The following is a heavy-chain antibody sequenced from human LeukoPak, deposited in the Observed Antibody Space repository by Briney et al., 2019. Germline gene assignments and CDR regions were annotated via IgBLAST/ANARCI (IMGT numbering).Heavy chain of an antibody. V-gene: IGHV4-30-2*01. J-gene: IGHJ4*02. D-gene: IGHD3-9*01. CDR3: ARGIYDILTGYYPPHFDY. CDR1: GGSISCGGYS. CDR2: IYHSGST. Sequence: PSQTLSLTCAVSGGSISCGGYSWSWIRQPPGKGLEWIGYIYHSGSTYYNPSLKSRVTISVDRSKNQFSLKLSSVTAADTAVYYCARGIYDILTGYYPPHFDYWGQGTLVTVSS.